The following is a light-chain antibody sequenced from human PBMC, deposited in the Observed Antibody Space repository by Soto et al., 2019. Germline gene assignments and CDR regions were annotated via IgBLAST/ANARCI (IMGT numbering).Light chain of an antibody. Sequence: SYELTQPSSVSVSPGQTARITCSGDVLAKEYVRWFQQKPGQAPVVVICKDNERPSGIPERFSGYRSGTTVTLTISGAQVDDEADYYCYFAADNNLVFGGGTKVTVL. CDR1: VLAKEY. J-gene: IGLJ2*01. V-gene: IGLV3-27*01. CDR2: KDN. CDR3: YFAADNNLV.